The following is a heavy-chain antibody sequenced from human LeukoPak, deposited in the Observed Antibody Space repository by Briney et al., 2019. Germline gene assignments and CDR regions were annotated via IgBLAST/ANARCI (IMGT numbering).Heavy chain of an antibody. CDR3: ARLGSGSYYDSRGQFDY. CDR1: GGSISRCY. CDR2: IHYSGST. Sequence: SETLSLTCTVSGGSISRCYWSWIRQPPGKGLEWIGYIHYSGSTSYNPSLKSRVTISVDTSKSQFSLKLSSVTAADTAVYYCARLGSGSYYDSRGQFDYWGQGTLVTVSS. J-gene: IGHJ4*02. D-gene: IGHD1-26*01. V-gene: IGHV4-59*01.